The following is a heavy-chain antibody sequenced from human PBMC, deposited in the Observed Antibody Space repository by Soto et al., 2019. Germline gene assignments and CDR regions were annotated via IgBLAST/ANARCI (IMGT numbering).Heavy chain of an antibody. CDR2: LSDSVGTT. V-gene: IGHV3-23*01. CDR3: AKHLIGGRLQSPFDL. J-gene: IGHJ4*02. D-gene: IGHD3-22*01. Sequence: EVQLLESGGGLVQPGGSLRLSCAVSGFSFGTYTVNWVRQAPGMGLEWVSGLSDSVGTTHYAYSVKGRFPISRDKSKNTLYLQMNNLRAEDTAVYYCAKHLIGGRLQSPFDLWGQGTQVTVSS. CDR1: GFSFGTYT.